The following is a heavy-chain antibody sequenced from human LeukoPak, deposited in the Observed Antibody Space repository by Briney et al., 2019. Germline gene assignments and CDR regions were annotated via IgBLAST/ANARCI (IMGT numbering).Heavy chain of an antibody. J-gene: IGHJ4*02. Sequence: EASAKVSCKASGYTFTSYGISWVRQAPGQGLEWMGWISAYNGNTNYAQKLQGRVTMTTDTSTSTAYMELRSLRSDDTAVYYCARTQRIAAAGTTDYWGQGTLVTVSS. CDR2: ISAYNGNT. CDR1: GYTFTSYG. CDR3: ARTQRIAAAGTTDY. D-gene: IGHD6-13*01. V-gene: IGHV1-18*01.